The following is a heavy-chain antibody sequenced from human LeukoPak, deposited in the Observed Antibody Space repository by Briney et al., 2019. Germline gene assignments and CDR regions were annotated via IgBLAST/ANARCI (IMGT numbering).Heavy chain of an antibody. CDR2: ISSSGSTI. D-gene: IGHD3-16*01. CDR1: GFTFSSYE. CDR3: ARDGGYYGMDV. Sequence: GGPLRLSCAASGFTFSSYEMNWVRQAPGKGLEWVSYISSSGSTIYYADSVKGRFTISRDNAKNSLYLQMNSLRAEDTAVYYCARDGGYYGMDVWGKGTTVTVSS. V-gene: IGHV3-48*03. J-gene: IGHJ6*04.